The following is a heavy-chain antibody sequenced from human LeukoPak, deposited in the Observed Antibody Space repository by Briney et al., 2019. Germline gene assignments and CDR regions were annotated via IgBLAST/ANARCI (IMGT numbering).Heavy chain of an antibody. CDR1: GYSIGSDYY. V-gene: IGHV4-38-2*02. Sequence: PSETLSLTCTVSGYSIGSDYYWGWVRQPPGKRLEWIGSLYHSGSTYYSPSLKSRVTISMDTSKNQFSLKLSSVTAAVTAVYFCARLVGADFCDYWGQGTLVNVSS. D-gene: IGHD1-26*01. CDR3: ARLVGADFCDY. CDR2: LYHSGST. J-gene: IGHJ4*02.